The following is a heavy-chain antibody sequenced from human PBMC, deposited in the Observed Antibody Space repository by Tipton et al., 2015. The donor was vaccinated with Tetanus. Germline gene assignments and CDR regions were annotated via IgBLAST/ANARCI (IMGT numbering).Heavy chain of an antibody. CDR3: ARRSDIVVVPGVTRADWFDP. V-gene: IGHV4-4*07. D-gene: IGHD2-2*01. J-gene: IGHJ5*02. Sequence: TLSLTCTVSGVSISGYYWSWIRQPAGKGLEWIGRVDRSGTTTYNPSLKGRVTMSLDTSKNQFSLKLTSVTAADTAMYYCARRSDIVVVPGVTRADWFDPWGQGTLVTVSS. CDR1: GVSISGYY. CDR2: VDRSGTT.